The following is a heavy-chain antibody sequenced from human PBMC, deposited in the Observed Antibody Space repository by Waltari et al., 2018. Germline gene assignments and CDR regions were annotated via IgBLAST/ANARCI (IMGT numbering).Heavy chain of an antibody. D-gene: IGHD2-8*01. J-gene: IGHJ4*02. CDR1: GFTFSGYS. Sequence: EVQLVESGGGLVKPGGSLRLSCAASGFTFSGYSMNWVRQAPGKGLEWVSSISSSSSYIYYADSVKGRFTISRDNAKNSLYLQMNSLRAEDTAVYYCARDRCTNGVCLWGQGTLVTVSS. V-gene: IGHV3-21*01. CDR3: ARDRCTNGVCL. CDR2: ISSSSSYI.